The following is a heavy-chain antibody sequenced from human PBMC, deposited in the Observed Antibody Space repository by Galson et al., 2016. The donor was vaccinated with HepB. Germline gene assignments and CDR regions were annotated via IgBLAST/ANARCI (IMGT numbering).Heavy chain of an antibody. CDR3: AREDSSGYYYFDY. V-gene: IGHV3-30*04. J-gene: IGHJ4*02. Sequence: SLRLSCAASEFTFSTYAIHWVRQAPGKGLEWVALISYDGRKKYYADSVKGRFTISRDNSKNTYLQMNSLRAEDTAVYYCAREDSSGYYYFDYWGQGTLVTVSS. D-gene: IGHD3-22*01. CDR1: EFTFSTYA. CDR2: ISYDGRKK.